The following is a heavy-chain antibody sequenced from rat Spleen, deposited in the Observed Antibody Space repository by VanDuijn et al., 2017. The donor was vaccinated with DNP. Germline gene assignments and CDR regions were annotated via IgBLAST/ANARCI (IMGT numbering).Heavy chain of an antibody. Sequence: EVQLVESGGGLVQPGRSLKLSCAASGFTFSDYYMAWVRQAPKKGLEWVASISSGGGFTYYRDSVKGRFTVSRDAARSTLYLQMDSLRSEDTANYYCARHCLWGQGVMVTVSS. CDR2: ISSGGGFT. CDR3: ARHCL. V-gene: IGHV5-25*01. J-gene: IGHJ2*01. CDR1: GFTFSDYY.